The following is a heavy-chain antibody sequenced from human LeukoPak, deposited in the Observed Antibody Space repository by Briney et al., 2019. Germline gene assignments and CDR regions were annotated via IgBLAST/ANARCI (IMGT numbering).Heavy chain of an antibody. J-gene: IGHJ4*02. CDR3: AREHGKSGGDCYFDY. Sequence: GGSLRLSCAASGFIVTSDYMSWVRQAPGKGLEWGSVIYSGGSTYYADSVKGRFTISRDNSKNTLYLQMNSLRAEDTAVYYCAREHGKSGGDCYFDYWGQGTLVTVSS. D-gene: IGHD2-21*02. CDR2: IYSGGST. CDR1: GFIVTSDY. V-gene: IGHV3-53*01.